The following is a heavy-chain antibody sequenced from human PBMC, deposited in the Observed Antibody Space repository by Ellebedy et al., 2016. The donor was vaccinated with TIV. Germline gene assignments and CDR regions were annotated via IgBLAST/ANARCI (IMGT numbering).Heavy chain of an antibody. J-gene: IGHJ6*02. V-gene: IGHV1-18*01. D-gene: IGHD2-2*01. CDR1: GYTFTSYG. Sequence: ASVKVSXKASGYTFTSYGISWVRQAPGQGLEWMGWISAYNGNTNYAQKLQGRVTMTTDTSTSTAYMELRSLRSDDTAVYYCARALPAAIKGYYGMDVWGQGTTVTVSS. CDR3: ARALPAAIKGYYGMDV. CDR2: ISAYNGNT.